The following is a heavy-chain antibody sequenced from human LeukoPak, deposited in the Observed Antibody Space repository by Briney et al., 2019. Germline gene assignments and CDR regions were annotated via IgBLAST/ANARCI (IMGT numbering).Heavy chain of an antibody. CDR3: ARVRYCSGGSCYGNWYDP. Sequence: GGSLRLSCAASGFTFSSYGMHWVRQAPGKGLEWVSFIRYDGSDKYYADSVRGRFTISRDNGKNSLYLQMNSLRAEDTAVYYCARVRYCSGGSCYGNWYDPWGQGTLVTVSS. D-gene: IGHD2-15*01. CDR2: IRYDGSDK. J-gene: IGHJ5*02. V-gene: IGHV3-30*02. CDR1: GFTFSSYG.